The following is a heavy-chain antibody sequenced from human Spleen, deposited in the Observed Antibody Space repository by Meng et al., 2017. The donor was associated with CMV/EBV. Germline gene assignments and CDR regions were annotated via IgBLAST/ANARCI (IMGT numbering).Heavy chain of an antibody. V-gene: IGHV3-43*01. CDR2: IAWDGGSS. J-gene: IGHJ1*01. CDR1: GFSFEDYT. D-gene: IGHD2-15*01. CDR3: AKDRSGGAEFRLVS. Sequence: SGFSFEDYTMHWVRQATGKGLEWVSVIAWDGGSSYYADSVKGRFTISRDNTKNSLYLQMNSLRSEDTALYYCAKDRSGGAEFRLVSWGQGTLVTVSS.